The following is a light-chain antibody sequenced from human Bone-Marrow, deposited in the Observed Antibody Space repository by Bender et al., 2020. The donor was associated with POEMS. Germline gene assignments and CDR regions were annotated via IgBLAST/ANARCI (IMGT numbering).Light chain of an antibody. CDR3: CSYAPTGRV. J-gene: IGLJ3*02. Sequence: SALTQPRSVSGSPGQSVTISCTGTSSDVGGYNYVSWYQQHPGKAPKLIIYGVSKRPSGLSSRFSGSKSGNTASLTISGLLAADEADYFCCSYAPTGRVFGGGTNLTVL. V-gene: IGLV2-11*01. CDR2: GVS. CDR1: SSDVGGYNY.